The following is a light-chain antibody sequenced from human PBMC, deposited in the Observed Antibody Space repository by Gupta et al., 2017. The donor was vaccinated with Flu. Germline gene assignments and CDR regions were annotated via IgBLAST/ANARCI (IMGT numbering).Light chain of an antibody. CDR3: SSYTSSSTYV. CDR1: SSDIGNYNR. CDR2: EVS. J-gene: IGLJ1*01. V-gene: IGLV2-18*02. Sequence: QPALTQPPSVSGPPGQSVPTSCTGPSSDIGNYNRVSWYQQSPDTAPKLMIYEVSNRPSGVPDRFSGSKSDNTASLTISGLQAEDEADYYCSSYTSSSTYVFGTGTKVTVL.